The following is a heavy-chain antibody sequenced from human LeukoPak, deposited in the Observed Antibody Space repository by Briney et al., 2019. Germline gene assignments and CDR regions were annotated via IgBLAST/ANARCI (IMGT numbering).Heavy chain of an antibody. J-gene: IGHJ4*02. D-gene: IGHD5-18*01. CDR3: ARAVLLGTDFDY. Sequence: ASVKVSCKASGYTFTSYYMHWVRQAPGQGLEWIGWINPNSGGTNYAQKFQGRVTMTRDTSISTAYMELSRLRSDDTAVYYCARAVLLGTDFDYWGQGTLVTISS. CDR2: INPNSGGT. V-gene: IGHV1-2*02. CDR1: GYTFTSYY.